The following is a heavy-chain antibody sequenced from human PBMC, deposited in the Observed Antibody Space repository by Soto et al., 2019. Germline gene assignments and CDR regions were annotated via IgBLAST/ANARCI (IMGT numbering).Heavy chain of an antibody. CDR3: ARGHAGTMDL. V-gene: IGHV6-1*01. CDR1: GDSVSSNGAA. CDR2: TYYRSKWNN. Sequence: SQTLSLTCAISGDSVSSNGAAWSWIRQSPARGLQWLGRTYYRSKWNNDYGVSVKSRITINPDTSKNQFPLHLNSVTPEDTAVYYCARGHAGTMDLWGQGTTVTVSS. J-gene: IGHJ6*02. D-gene: IGHD1-1*01.